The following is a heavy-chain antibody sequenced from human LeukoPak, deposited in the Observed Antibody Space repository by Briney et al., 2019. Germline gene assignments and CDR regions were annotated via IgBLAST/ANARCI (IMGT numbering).Heavy chain of an antibody. CDR1: GYTFISYD. V-gene: IGHV1-8*01. Sequence: ASVKVSCKASGYTFISYDINWVRQATGQGLEWMGWRNPNSGNTGYAQKFQGRVTMTRNTSISTAYMELSSLRSEDTAVYYCARGLGLGRLAAASYYWGQGTLVTVSS. D-gene: IGHD6-13*01. CDR3: ARGLGLGRLAAASYY. CDR2: RNPNSGNT. J-gene: IGHJ4*02.